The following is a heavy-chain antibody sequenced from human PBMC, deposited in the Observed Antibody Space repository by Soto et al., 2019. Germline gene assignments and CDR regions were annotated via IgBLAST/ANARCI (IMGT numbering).Heavy chain of an antibody. CDR1: GYTFTSYD. V-gene: IGHV1-8*01. D-gene: IGHD6-19*01. Sequence: ASVKVSCKASGYTFTSYDINWVRQATGQGLEWMGWMNPNSGNTGYAQKFQGRVTRTRNTSISTAYMELSSLRSEDTAVYYCARGSYSSGWYGVYYYYYGMDVWGQGTTVTVSS. CDR3: ARGSYSSGWYGVYYYYYGMDV. J-gene: IGHJ6*02. CDR2: MNPNSGNT.